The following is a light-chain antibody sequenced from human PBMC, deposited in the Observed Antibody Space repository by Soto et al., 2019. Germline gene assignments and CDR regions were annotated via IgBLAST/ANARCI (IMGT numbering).Light chain of an antibody. CDR2: GAS. CDR3: QQYNNRPPLT. Sequence: EIVMTQSPDTLSVSPGERATLSCRASQSVGSKLALYQQKPGQAPRLLIYGASTRATAIPARFSGSGSGTEFTLTISSLQSEDFAVYYCQQYNNRPPLTFGGGTKVDIK. J-gene: IGKJ4*01. V-gene: IGKV3-15*01. CDR1: QSVGSK.